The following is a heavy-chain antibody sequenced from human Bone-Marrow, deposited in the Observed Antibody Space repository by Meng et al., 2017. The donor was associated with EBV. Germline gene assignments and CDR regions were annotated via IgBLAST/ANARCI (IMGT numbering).Heavy chain of an antibody. CDR2: IWYDGSNK. D-gene: IGHD2-21*01. CDR3: ARSRDARGFDY. CDR1: GFTFSSYG. V-gene: IGHV3-33*01. Sequence: VQLVESGGGVVQPGRAVRLACAASGFTFSSYGMHWVRQAPGKGLEWVAVIWYDGSNKYYADSVKGRFTISRDNSKNTLYLQMNSLRAEDTAVYYCARSRDARGFDYWGQGTLVTVSS. J-gene: IGHJ4*02.